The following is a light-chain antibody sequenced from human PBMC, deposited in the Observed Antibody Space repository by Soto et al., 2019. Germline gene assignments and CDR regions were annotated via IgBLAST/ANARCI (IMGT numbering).Light chain of an antibody. CDR2: GAS. Sequence: EIVMTQSPATLSVSPGERATLSCRASQSVGRNVAWYQQKPGQAPRLLIYGASSRATGIPDRFSGSGSGTDFTLTISGLEPEDFAVYYCQQYGSSPRTFGQGTKVDIK. CDR3: QQYGSSPRT. CDR1: QSVGRN. V-gene: IGKV3-20*01. J-gene: IGKJ1*01.